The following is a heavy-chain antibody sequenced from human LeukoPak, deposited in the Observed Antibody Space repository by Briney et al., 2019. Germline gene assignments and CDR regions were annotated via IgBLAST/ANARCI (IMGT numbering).Heavy chain of an antibody. CDR2: IGSDGGST. J-gene: IGHJ4*02. CDR1: GFTVSTYT. CDR3: AKDDGKLSITMVTPDY. V-gene: IGHV3-64*01. Sequence: GGSLRLSCAASGFTVSTYTMHWVRQAPGKGLESVSAIGSDGGSTYYANSVKGRFTISRDSSKNTLYLQMDSLRAEDMAVYYCAKDDGKLSITMVTPDYWGQGTLVTVSS. D-gene: IGHD5-18*01.